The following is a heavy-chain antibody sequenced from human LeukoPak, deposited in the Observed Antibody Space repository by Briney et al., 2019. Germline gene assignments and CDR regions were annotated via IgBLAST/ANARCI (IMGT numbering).Heavy chain of an antibody. CDR2: ISNNGGYT. J-gene: IGHJ4*02. CDR3: AKQLGYCSDGSCYFPY. Sequence: GGSLRLSCAASGFTFSSSAMSWVRQAPGKGLEWVSAISNNGGYTYYADSVQGRFTISRGNSKSTLCLQMNSLRAEDTAVYYCAKQLGYCSDGSCYFPYWGQGTLVTVSS. CDR1: GFTFSSSA. D-gene: IGHD2-15*01. V-gene: IGHV3-23*01.